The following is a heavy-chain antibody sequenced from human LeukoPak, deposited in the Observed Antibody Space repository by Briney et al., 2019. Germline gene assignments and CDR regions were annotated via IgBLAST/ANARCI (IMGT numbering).Heavy chain of an antibody. J-gene: IGHJ4*02. CDR3: ASSIDGSRHRRFDY. Sequence: GGSLKLSCAASGFTFSSYGMHWVRQAPGKGLEWVAFIRYDGSNKYYADSVKGRFTISRDNSKNTLYLQMNSLRAEDTAVYYCASSIDGSRHRRFDYWGQGTLDTVSS. V-gene: IGHV3-30*02. D-gene: IGHD5-24*01. CDR2: IRYDGSNK. CDR1: GFTFSSYG.